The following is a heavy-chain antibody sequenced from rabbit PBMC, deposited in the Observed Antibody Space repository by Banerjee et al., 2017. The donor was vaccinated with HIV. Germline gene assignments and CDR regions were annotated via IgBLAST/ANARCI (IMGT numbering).Heavy chain of an antibody. D-gene: IGHD6-1*01. Sequence: QEQLEGSGGDLVKPGASLTLTCTASGFSFSSDYWICWVRQAPGKGLEWIGYIDPIFTTTHYASWVNGRFTISRDIDQNTLYLQLNSLTAADTATYFCAREVDGGTAYGAFNLWGPGTLVTVS. V-gene: IGHV1S45*01. CDR1: GFSFSSDYW. J-gene: IGHJ4*01. CDR2: IDPIFTTT. CDR3: AREVDGGTAYGAFNL.